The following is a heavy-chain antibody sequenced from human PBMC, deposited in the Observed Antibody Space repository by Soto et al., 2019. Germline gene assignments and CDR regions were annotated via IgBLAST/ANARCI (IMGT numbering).Heavy chain of an antibody. J-gene: IGHJ5*02. CDR1: NGSINNFH. CDR2: ISYRGIT. D-gene: IGHD3-3*01. CDR3: ARHFVPWSHFDP. V-gene: IGHV4-59*01. Sequence: HVQLQESGPGLVKPSETLSLICSVSNGSINNFHWSWIRQPPGKGLVWIGYISYRGITNYNPSFNRRVTMSVDTSKIQLSLQLSSVTAADTAMYYCARHFVPWSHFDPWGQGTLVTVSS.